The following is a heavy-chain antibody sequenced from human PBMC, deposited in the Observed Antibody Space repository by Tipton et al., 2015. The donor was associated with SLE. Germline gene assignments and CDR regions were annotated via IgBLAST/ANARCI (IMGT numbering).Heavy chain of an antibody. CDR2: IYHSGST. CDR1: GGSISSGGYS. Sequence: TLSLTCAVSGGSISSGGYSWSWIRQPPGKGLEWIGYIYHSGSTYYNPSLKSRVTISVDTSKNQFSLKLSSVTAADTAVYYCARVRSHWQYQLLLFDYWGQGTLVTVSS. V-gene: IGHV4-30-2*01. J-gene: IGHJ4*02. CDR3: ARVRSHWQYQLLLFDY. D-gene: IGHD2-2*01.